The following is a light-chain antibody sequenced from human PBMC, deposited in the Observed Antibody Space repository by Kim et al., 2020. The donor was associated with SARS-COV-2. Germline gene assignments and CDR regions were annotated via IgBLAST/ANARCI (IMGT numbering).Light chain of an antibody. CDR2: GAS. Sequence: EIVMTQSPATLSMSPGERATLSCRASQSVSSNLVWYQQKPGQAPRLLIYGASTRATGFPARFSGSGSGTEFTLTITSLQSEDFAVYYCQQYNNWPRTFGQGTKVDIK. J-gene: IGKJ1*01. CDR3: QQYNNWPRT. CDR1: QSVSSN. V-gene: IGKV3-15*01.